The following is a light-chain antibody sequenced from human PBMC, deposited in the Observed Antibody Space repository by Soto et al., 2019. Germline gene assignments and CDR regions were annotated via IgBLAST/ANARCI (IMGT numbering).Light chain of an antibody. Sequence: EVVLTQSPGTLSLAPGERATLSCRASQSVSSNFLAWYRQKVGQAPRLLIYGASSRATGVPDRFSGSGSGTDFTLTINRLEPEDSAVYYCQQYGSSSCTFGQGTKLEIK. CDR2: GAS. J-gene: IGKJ2*02. CDR1: QSVSSNF. V-gene: IGKV3-20*01. CDR3: QQYGSSSCT.